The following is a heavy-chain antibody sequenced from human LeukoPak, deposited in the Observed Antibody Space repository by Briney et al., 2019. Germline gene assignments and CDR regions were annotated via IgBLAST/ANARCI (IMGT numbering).Heavy chain of an antibody. D-gene: IGHD6-19*01. Sequence: GGSLRLSCAASGFXFSSYGIHWVRQAPGKGLEWVAVIWYDGSNKYYADSVKGRFTISRDNSKNTLYLQMNSLRAEDTAVYFCARGTLGAWGWWGQGTLVTVSS. CDR1: GFXFSSYG. CDR2: IWYDGSNK. V-gene: IGHV3-33*01. CDR3: ARGTLGAWGW. J-gene: IGHJ4*02.